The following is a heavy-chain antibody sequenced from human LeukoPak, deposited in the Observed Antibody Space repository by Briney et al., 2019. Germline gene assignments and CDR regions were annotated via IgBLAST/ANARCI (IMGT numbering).Heavy chain of an antibody. CDR2: INHSGST. J-gene: IGHJ5*02. D-gene: IGHD1-1*01. CDR1: GGSFSGYY. CDR3: ARIKRPGGDNWFDP. V-gene: IGHV4-34*01. Sequence: SETLSLTCAVYGGSFSGYYWSWIRQPPGKGLEWIGEINHSGSTNYNPSLKSRVTISVDTSKNQFSLKLSFVTAADTAMYYCARIKRPGGDNWFDPWGQGTLVTVSS.